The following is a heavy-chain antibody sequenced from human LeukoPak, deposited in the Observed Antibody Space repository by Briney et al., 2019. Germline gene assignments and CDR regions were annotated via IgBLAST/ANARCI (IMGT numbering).Heavy chain of an antibody. J-gene: IGHJ3*02. Sequence: PSETLSLTCTVSGGSISSSSYYWSWIRQPPGKGLEWIGYASYSGSTNYNPSLKSRVTMSVDTSKNQFSLKLSSVTAADTAVYYCARHYDFWSGSHDAFDIWGQGTMVTVSS. D-gene: IGHD3-3*01. CDR2: ASYSGST. CDR3: ARHYDFWSGSHDAFDI. V-gene: IGHV4-61*01. CDR1: GGSISSSSYY.